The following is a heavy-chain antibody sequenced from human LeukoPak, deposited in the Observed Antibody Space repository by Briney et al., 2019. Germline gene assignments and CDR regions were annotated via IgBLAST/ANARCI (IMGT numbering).Heavy chain of an antibody. Sequence: ASVKVSCKASGYTFIAYYIHWVRQAPGQGLEWMGRINPNSGDTDYAQKFQGRIIMSRDTSISTLYMDLSRLRCDDTAVYYCARVGGSGAYYAFDYWGQGSLVTVSS. CDR2: INPNSGDT. J-gene: IGHJ4*02. V-gene: IGHV1-2*06. CDR3: ARVGGSGAYYAFDY. CDR1: GYTFIAYY. D-gene: IGHD3-16*01.